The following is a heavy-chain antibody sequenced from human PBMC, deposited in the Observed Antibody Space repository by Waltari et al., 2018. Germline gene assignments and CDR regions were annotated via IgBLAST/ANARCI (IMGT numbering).Heavy chain of an antibody. CDR2: IRYDGSNK. CDR1: GFTFSSYG. V-gene: IGHV3-30*02. CDR3: ALYSSSWTEEDY. J-gene: IGHJ4*02. Sequence: QVQLVESGGGVVQPGGSLRLSCAASGFTFSSYGMHWVRKAPGKGLEWVAFIRYDGSNKYYADSVKGRFTISRDNSKNTLYLQMNSLRAEDTAVYYCALYSSSWTEEDYWGQGTLVTVSS. D-gene: IGHD6-13*01.